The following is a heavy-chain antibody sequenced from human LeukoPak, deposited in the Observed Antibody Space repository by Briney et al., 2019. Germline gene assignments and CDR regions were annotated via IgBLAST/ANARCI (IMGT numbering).Heavy chain of an antibody. CDR1: GFTFSSYA. V-gene: IGHV3-23*01. Sequence: GGSLRLSCAASGFTFSSYAMSWVRQAPGKGLEWVSAISGSGGSTYYADSVKGRFTISRDNSKNTLYLQMNSLRAGDTAVYYCARVVSSGWYSFDYWGQGTLVTVSS. CDR3: ARVVSSGWYSFDY. J-gene: IGHJ4*02. CDR2: ISGSGGST. D-gene: IGHD6-19*01.